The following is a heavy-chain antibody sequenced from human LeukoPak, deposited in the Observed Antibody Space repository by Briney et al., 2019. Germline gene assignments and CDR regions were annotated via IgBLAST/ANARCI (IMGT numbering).Heavy chain of an antibody. V-gene: IGHV3-9*01. Sequence: PGRSLRLSCAASGFTFDDYAMHWVRQAPGKGLEWVSGISWNSGSIGYADSVKGRFTISRDNTKNSLYLQMNSLRAEDTAVYYCADDCSSTSCYNRGAWGQGTLVTVSS. CDR2: ISWNSGSI. CDR1: GFTFDDYA. CDR3: ADDCSSTSCYNRGA. D-gene: IGHD2-2*02. J-gene: IGHJ5*02.